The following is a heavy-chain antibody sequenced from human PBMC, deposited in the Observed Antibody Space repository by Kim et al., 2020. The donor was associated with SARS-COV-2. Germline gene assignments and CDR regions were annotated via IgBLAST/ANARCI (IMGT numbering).Heavy chain of an antibody. J-gene: IGHJ4*02. D-gene: IGHD6-6*01. CDR3: AGEAARPGEDY. CDR2: INTNTGNP. V-gene: IGHV7-4-1*02. Sequence: FTSCAMNWVRQAPGQGLEWMGWINTNTGNPTYAQGFTGRFVFSLDTSVSTAYLQISSLKAEDTAVYYCAGEAARPGEDYWGQGTLVTVSS. CDR1: FTSCA.